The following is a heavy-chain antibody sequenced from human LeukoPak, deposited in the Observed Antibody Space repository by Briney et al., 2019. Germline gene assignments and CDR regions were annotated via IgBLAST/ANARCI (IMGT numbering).Heavy chain of an antibody. D-gene: IGHD1-26*01. CDR1: RFTFSSYW. Sequence: QPGGSLRLSCAASRFTFSSYWMSWVRQAPGKGLEWVANIKEDGSVKYYVDSVKGRFTISRDNGKNSLYLQMNSLRADDTAVYYCGREVPGGATILDCWGQGTLVTVSS. J-gene: IGHJ4*02. CDR2: IKEDGSVK. V-gene: IGHV3-7*04. CDR3: GREVPGGATILDC.